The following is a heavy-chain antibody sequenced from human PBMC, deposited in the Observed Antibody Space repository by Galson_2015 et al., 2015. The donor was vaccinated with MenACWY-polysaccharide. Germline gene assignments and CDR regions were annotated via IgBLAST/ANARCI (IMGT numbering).Heavy chain of an antibody. CDR2: FPSSGSRP. CDR3: AKDRSMGTSLYYFDR. V-gene: IGHV3-23*01. Sequence: SLRLSCAASGFTFSDYGMSWFRQAPGKGLEWVAGFPSSGSRPYYADSVRGRFSVSRDNSDNTLYLQMNSLRAEDTAMYYCAKDRSMGTSLYYFDRWGRGTLVTVSS. D-gene: IGHD2-15*01. CDR1: GFTFSDYG. J-gene: IGHJ2*01.